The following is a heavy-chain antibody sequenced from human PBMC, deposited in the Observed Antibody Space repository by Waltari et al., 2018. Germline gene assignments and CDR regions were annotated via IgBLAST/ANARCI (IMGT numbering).Heavy chain of an antibody. CDR3: ARTLGAEGTSRSTWFDL. D-gene: IGHD3-10*01. CDR2: ISHSGST. CDR1: GDSVSRSNW. V-gene: IGHV4-4*02. J-gene: IGHJ5*02. Sequence: QVQLQESGPGLVKPSGTLSLTCAVSGDSVSRSNWWIWVRKPPGKGLEWIGEISHSGSTNSNPSLKSRVTISVDKSKNQFSLKLTSVTAADTADYYCARTLGAEGTSRSTWFDLWGQGTRVIVSS.